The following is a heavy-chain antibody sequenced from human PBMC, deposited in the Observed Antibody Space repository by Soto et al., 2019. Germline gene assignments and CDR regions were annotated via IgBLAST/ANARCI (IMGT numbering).Heavy chain of an antibody. V-gene: IGHV1-24*01. D-gene: IGHD1-7*01. CDR3: TTSLELPLGTDV. CDR2: FAPEDGDT. J-gene: IGHJ6*01. CDR1: GYTLTELS. Sequence: ASVKVSCKVSGYTLTELSMHWVRQAPGKGLEWMGSFAPEDGDTIYTQTFQGRLTLTGDTSTDTAHMELSRLRSEDTAVYYCTTSLELPLGTDVWGQGTTVTVSS.